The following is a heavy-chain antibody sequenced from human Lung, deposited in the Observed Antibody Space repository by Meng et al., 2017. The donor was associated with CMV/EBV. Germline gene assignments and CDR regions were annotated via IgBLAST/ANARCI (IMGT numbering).Heavy chain of an antibody. Sequence: LXXTVSGGSISSGGYYWSWIRQHPGKGLEWIGYIYYSGSTYYNPSLKSRVTISVDTSKNQFSLKLSSVTAADTAVYYCARDRCSSTSCYFGSYYYGMDVWGQGXTVTVSS. D-gene: IGHD2-2*01. CDR1: GGSISSGGYY. J-gene: IGHJ6*02. V-gene: IGHV4-31*03. CDR3: ARDRCSSTSCYFGSYYYGMDV. CDR2: IYYSGST.